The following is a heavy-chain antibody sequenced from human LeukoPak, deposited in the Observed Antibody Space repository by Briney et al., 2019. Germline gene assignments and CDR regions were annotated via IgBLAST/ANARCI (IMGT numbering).Heavy chain of an antibody. J-gene: IGHJ6*02. Sequence: PGRSLRLSCAASGFTFSSYGMHWVRQAPGKGLEWVAVISYDGSNKYYVDSVKGRFTVSRDNSKNTLYLHMNSLRAEDTAVYYCAKLGITGTTADDYYYYGMDVWGQGTTVTVSS. CDR3: AKLGITGTTADDYYYYGMDV. V-gene: IGHV3-30*18. CDR1: GFTFSSYG. D-gene: IGHD1-7*01. CDR2: ISYDGSNK.